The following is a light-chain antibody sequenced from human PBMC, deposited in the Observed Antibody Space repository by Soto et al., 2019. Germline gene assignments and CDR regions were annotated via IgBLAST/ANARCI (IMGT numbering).Light chain of an antibody. Sequence: QSALTQPPSVSVSPGQSVAISCTGTSSDVGSYNRVSWYQQPPGTAPKLMIFDVSNRPSGVPDRFSGSKSGNTASLTISGLQAEDEAYYYCSSYTTSSTYVFGTGTKVTVL. J-gene: IGLJ1*01. V-gene: IGLV2-18*02. CDR1: SSDVGSYNR. CDR3: SSYTTSSTYV. CDR2: DVS.